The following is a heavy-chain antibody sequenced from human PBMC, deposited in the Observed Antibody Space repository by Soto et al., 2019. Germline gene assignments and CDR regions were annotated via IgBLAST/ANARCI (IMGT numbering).Heavy chain of an antibody. CDR2: ISAYNGNT. CDR1: GYTFTSYG. Sequence: QVQLVQSGAEVKKPGASVKVSCKASGYTFTSYGITGVRQGPGQGLEWMGWISAYNGNTNYAQKLQGRVTMTTDTSTSTAYMELRSLRSDDTAVYYCARDQEARITTTIDYWGQGTLVTVSS. J-gene: IGHJ4*02. CDR3: ARDQEARITTTIDY. V-gene: IGHV1-18*01. D-gene: IGHD1-1*01.